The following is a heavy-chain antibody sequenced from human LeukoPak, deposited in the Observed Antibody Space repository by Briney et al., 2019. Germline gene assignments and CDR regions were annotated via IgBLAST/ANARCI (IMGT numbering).Heavy chain of an antibody. Sequence: SETLSLTCAVYGGSFSGYYWSWIRQPPGKGLEWIGEINHSGSTNYNPSLKSRVTISVDKSKNQFSLKLSSVTAADTAVYYCARGRNYELDYWGQGTLVTVSS. D-gene: IGHD1-7*01. J-gene: IGHJ4*02. CDR2: INHSGST. V-gene: IGHV4-34*01. CDR1: GGSFSGYY. CDR3: ARGRNYELDY.